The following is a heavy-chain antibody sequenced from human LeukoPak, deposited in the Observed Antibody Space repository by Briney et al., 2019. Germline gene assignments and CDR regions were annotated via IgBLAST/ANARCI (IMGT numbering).Heavy chain of an antibody. CDR2: INPNSGGT. V-gene: IGHV1-2*02. D-gene: IGHD1-1*01. Sequence: ASVKVSCKASGYTFTGYYMHWVRQAPGQGLEWMGWINPNSGGTNYAQKFQGRVTMTRDTSISTAYMELSRLRSDDTAVYYCARLRSQTPQTGNDLLYYFDYWGQGTLVTVSS. J-gene: IGHJ4*02. CDR1: GYTFTGYY. CDR3: ARLRSQTPQTGNDLLYYFDY.